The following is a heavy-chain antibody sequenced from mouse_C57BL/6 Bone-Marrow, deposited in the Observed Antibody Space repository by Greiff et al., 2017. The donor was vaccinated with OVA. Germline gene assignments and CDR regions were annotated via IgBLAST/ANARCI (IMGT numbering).Heavy chain of an antibody. J-gene: IGHJ4*01. CDR2: IYPGSGST. CDR1: GYTFTSYW. Sequence: VQLQQPGAELVKPGASVKMSCKASGYTFTSYWITWVKQRPGQGLEWIGDIYPGSGSTNYNDKFKSKATLTVDTSSSTTYMQLSSLTSEDSAVYYCAIYDGYAMDYWGQGTSVTVSS. V-gene: IGHV1-55*01. CDR3: AIYDGYAMDY. D-gene: IGHD2-12*01.